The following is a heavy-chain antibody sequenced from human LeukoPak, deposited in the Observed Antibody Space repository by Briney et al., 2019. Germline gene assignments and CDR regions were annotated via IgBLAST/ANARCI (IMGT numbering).Heavy chain of an antibody. CDR3: ARHTMVRGMDV. Sequence: QAGGSLRLSCAASGFTFSSYEMNWVRQAPGKGLEWVSYISSSGSTIYYADSVKGRFTISRDNAKNSLYLQMNSLRAEDTAVYYCARHTMVRGMDVWGKGTTVTISS. CDR2: ISSSGSTI. D-gene: IGHD3-10*01. CDR1: GFTFSSYE. J-gene: IGHJ6*04. V-gene: IGHV3-48*03.